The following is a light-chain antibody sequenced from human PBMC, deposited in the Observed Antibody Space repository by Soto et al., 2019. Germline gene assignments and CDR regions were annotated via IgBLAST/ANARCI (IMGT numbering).Light chain of an antibody. J-gene: IGLJ1*01. CDR1: SSDVGGGYNY. V-gene: IGLV2-14*01. Sequence: QSALTQPASVSGSPGLSITISCTGTSSDVGGGYNYVSWYQQLPGKAPQLIIYDVSNRPSGVSDRFSGSKSGSTASLTISGLQAEDEADYYCCSYTSTSTLVFGTGTKLTVL. CDR3: CSYTSTSTLV. CDR2: DVS.